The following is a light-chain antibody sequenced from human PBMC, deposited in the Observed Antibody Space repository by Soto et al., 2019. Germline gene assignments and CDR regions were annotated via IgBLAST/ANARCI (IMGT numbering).Light chain of an antibody. Sequence: EVVLTQSPATLSVSPGAGATLSCRASQSVGSNLAWYQQKPGQAPRLLIYGASSRATGIPDRFSGSGSGTDFTLTISSLEPEDFAVYYCQQRSNWPTFGQGTRLEIK. CDR2: GAS. CDR3: QQRSNWPT. CDR1: QSVGSN. V-gene: IGKV3-11*01. J-gene: IGKJ5*01.